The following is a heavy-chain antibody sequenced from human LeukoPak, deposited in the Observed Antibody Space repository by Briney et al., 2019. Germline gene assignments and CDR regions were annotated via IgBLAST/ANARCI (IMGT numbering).Heavy chain of an antibody. CDR1: GFIFDDYG. J-gene: IGHJ4*02. Sequence: PGGSLRLSCAVSGFIFDDYGMHWVRQVPGKGLEWVSGTSWNSATKGYADSVKGRFTISRDNAKNSLYLQMNSLRVEDTAVYYCARDPLVYMWGQGSLVTVSS. CDR3: ARDPLVYM. CDR2: TSWNSATK. D-gene: IGHD2-2*02. V-gene: IGHV3-9*01.